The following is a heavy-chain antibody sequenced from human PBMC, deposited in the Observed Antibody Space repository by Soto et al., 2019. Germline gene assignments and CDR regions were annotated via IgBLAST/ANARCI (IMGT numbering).Heavy chain of an antibody. V-gene: IGHV1-69*01. CDR1: GGTFSSYA. J-gene: IGHJ6*02. D-gene: IGHD3-10*01. Sequence: QVQLVQSGAEVKKPGSSVKVSCKASGGTFSSYAISWVRQAPGQGLEWMGGIIPIFGTANYAQKFQGRVTITADESTSTAYMELSSLRSEDTAVYYCAGVADYYGSGSYPPSYYYYGMDVWGQETTVTVSS. CDR2: IIPIFGTA. CDR3: AGVADYYGSGSYPPSYYYYGMDV.